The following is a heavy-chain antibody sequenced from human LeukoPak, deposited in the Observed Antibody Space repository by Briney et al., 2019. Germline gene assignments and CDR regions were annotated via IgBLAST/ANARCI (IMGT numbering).Heavy chain of an antibody. J-gene: IGHJ4*02. V-gene: IGHV1-46*01. CDR2: INPNGGST. CDR3: ARGIGNGYRLFDY. Sequence: ASVKVSFKASGYTFTSYFMHWVRQAPGQGLEWMGIINPNGGSTRYAQKFQGRVTMTRDTSTSTVFIELSSLRSEDTAVYYCARGIGNGYRLFDYWGQGTLVTVSS. D-gene: IGHD5-24*01. CDR1: GYTFTSYF.